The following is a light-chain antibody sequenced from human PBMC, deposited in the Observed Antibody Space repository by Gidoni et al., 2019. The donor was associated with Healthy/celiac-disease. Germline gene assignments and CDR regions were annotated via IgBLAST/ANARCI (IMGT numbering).Light chain of an antibody. V-gene: IGKV4-1*01. Sequence: DLVMTQSPDSLAVSLGERATINCKSSQSVLYSSNNKNYLAWYQQKPGQPPKLLIYWASTRESGVPDRFSGSGSGTDFTLTISSLQAEDVEVYYCQQYYSTPQTFGQGTKVEIK. J-gene: IGKJ1*01. CDR2: WAS. CDR3: QQYYSTPQT. CDR1: QSVLYSSNNKNY.